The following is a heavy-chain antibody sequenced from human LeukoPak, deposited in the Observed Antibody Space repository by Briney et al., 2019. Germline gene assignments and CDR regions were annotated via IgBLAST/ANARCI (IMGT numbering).Heavy chain of an antibody. D-gene: IGHD3-22*01. CDR1: GFTFDDYG. CDR3: AKLAYDSSGYPC. J-gene: IGHJ4*02. Sequence: PGGSLRLSCAASGFTFDDYGMTWVRQVPGKGLEWVSAISGSGGSTYYADSVKGRFTISRDNSKNTLFLQMNSLRADDTATYYCAKLAYDSSGYPCWGQGTLVTVSS. CDR2: ISGSGGST. V-gene: IGHV3-23*01.